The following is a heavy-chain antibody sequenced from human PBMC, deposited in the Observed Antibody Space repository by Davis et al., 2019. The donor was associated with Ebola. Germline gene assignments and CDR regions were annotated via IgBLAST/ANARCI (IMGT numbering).Heavy chain of an antibody. D-gene: IGHD3-10*01. CDR2: ISGNSDYI. CDR3: AREGYYYGSGSYYI. J-gene: IGHJ4*02. Sequence: LSLTCAASGFSFSSYTMNWVRQAPGKGLEWVSSISGNSDYIYYADSVKGRFTISRDNAKNSLYLQMNSLRAADTAVYYCAREGYYYGSGSYYIWGQGTLVTVSS. V-gene: IGHV3-21*01. CDR1: GFSFSSYT.